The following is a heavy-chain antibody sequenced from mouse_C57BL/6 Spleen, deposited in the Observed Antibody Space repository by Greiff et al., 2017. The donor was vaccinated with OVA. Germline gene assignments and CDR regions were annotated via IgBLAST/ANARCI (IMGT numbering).Heavy chain of an antibody. J-gene: IGHJ4*01. CDR2: IWSGGST. CDR3: ASHSNYDAMDY. CDR1: GFSLTSYG. V-gene: IGHV2-2*01. D-gene: IGHD2-5*01. Sequence: QVQLQQSGPGLVQPSQSLSITCTVSGFSLTSYGVHWVRQSPGKGLEWLRVIWSGGSTDYNAAFISRLSISKDNSKSQVFFKMNSLQADDTAIYYCASHSNYDAMDYWGQGTSVTVSS.